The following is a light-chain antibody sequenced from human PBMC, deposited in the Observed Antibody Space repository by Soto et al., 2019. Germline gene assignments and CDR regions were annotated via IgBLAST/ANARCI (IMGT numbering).Light chain of an antibody. Sequence: QAVVTQPPSVSEAPGQRVTISCTGSSSNIGAGYEAHWYQQVPGTAPKLLIYENNNRPSGVPDRFSGSKSGTSASLAITGLQAEYEAEYYCQSYDSSLSGYVFGTGTKVTVL. CDR2: ENN. CDR3: QSYDSSLSGYV. V-gene: IGLV1-40*01. J-gene: IGLJ1*01. CDR1: SSNIGAGYE.